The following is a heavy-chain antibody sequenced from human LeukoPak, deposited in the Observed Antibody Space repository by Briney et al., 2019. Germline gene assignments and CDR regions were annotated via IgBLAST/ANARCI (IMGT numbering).Heavy chain of an antibody. D-gene: IGHD6-19*01. CDR1: GDSVSSNSAA. CDR3: ARTLKKAVAGSYYYYGMDV. V-gene: IGHV6-1*01. CDR2: TYYRSKWYN. Sequence: SQTLSLACAISGDSVSSNSAAWHWIRQSPSRDLQWLGRTYYRSKWYNDYAVSVKSRITINPDTSKNQFSLQLNSVTPEDTAVYYCARTLKKAVAGSYYYYGMDVWGQGTTVTVSS. J-gene: IGHJ6*02.